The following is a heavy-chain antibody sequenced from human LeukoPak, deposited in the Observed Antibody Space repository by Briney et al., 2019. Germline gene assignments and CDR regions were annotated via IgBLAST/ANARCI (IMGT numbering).Heavy chain of an antibody. Sequence: GGSLRLSCAASGFTFSNYDMYWVRQPTGKGLEWVPAINTAGDTYYLGSVKGRFTISRENAKNSLYLQMNSLRAGDTAVYYCARGGVRGATHLFMDVWGKGTTVTISS. D-gene: IGHD3-10*01. CDR3: ARGGVRGATHLFMDV. CDR1: GFTFSNYD. V-gene: IGHV3-13*01. J-gene: IGHJ6*04. CDR2: INTAGDT.